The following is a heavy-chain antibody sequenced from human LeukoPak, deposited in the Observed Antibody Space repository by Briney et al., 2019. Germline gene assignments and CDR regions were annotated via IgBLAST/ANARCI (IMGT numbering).Heavy chain of an antibody. Sequence: GGSLRLSCAASGFTFSSYTMSWVRQAPGKGLEWVGFIRSKAYGGTTEYAASVKGRFTISRDDSKSIAYLQMNSLKTEDTAVYYCTRSSYMCWGQGTLVTVSS. V-gene: IGHV3-49*04. J-gene: IGHJ4*02. CDR3: TRSSYMC. CDR1: GFTFSSYT. D-gene: IGHD6-6*01. CDR2: IRSKAYGGTT.